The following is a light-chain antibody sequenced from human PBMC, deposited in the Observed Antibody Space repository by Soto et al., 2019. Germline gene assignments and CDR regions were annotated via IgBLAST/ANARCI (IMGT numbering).Light chain of an antibody. V-gene: IGKV3-20*01. CDR1: QSVSNNY. CDR3: QQYGSSGT. CDR2: GAS. Sequence: TLLTQSPGTLSLSPGERATVSCRASQSVSNNYLAWYQQKPSHAPSLLIYGASNRANGIQDRFSGSGSGIDFTLTIVRLEPEDFAVYYCQQYGSSGTFGQGTKVDIK. J-gene: IGKJ1*01.